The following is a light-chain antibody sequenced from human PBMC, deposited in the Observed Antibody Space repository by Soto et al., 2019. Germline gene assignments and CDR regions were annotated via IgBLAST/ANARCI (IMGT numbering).Light chain of an antibody. V-gene: IGKV3-20*01. J-gene: IGKJ2*03. CDR1: QSVRSGS. CDR3: HHYADSPYS. Sequence: EIVLTQSPGTLSLSPGEGATLSCRASQSVRSGSLAWYQQKPGHTPRLLIFGASSMATDIPDRFSGSGSGTDFTLNITRVDTGDVAVYYYHHYADSPYSFGQGTKLEI. CDR2: GAS.